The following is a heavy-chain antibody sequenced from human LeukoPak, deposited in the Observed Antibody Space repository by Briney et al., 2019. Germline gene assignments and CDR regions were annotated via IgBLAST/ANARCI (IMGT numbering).Heavy chain of an antibody. Sequence: PGGSLRLSCAASRFIFSNYYMSWVRQAPGKGLEWVAKIKGDGSAKYYVDSVKGRFTISRDNAKNSLYLQMNSLRAEDTAVYYCARETRSCSSTSCYYFDYWGQGTLVTVSS. J-gene: IGHJ4*02. D-gene: IGHD2-2*01. V-gene: IGHV3-7*03. CDR1: RFIFSNYY. CDR2: IKGDGSAK. CDR3: ARETRSCSSTSCYYFDY.